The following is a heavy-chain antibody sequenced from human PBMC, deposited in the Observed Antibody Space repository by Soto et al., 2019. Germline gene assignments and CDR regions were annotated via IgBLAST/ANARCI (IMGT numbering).Heavy chain of an antibody. V-gene: IGHV4-30-4*01. Sequence: QVQLQESGPGLVKPSQTLSLICSVSGGSINSVDYYWAWIRQTPGKGLEWIGYTSYFGTTDYMPSLRIRVTMSVDTSKNQFSLRLSSVTAADTALYYCARVQRDTAMGHFDNWGQGTLVIVSS. CDR3: ARVQRDTAMGHFDN. J-gene: IGHJ4*02. CDR2: TSYFGTT. CDR1: GGSINSVDYY. D-gene: IGHD5-18*01.